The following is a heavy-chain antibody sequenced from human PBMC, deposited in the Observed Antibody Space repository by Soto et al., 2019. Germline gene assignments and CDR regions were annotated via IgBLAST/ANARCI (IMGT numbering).Heavy chain of an antibody. CDR3: ARVFNDRGFGEVSHLAR. Sequence: QVQLVESGGGVVQPGRSLSLSCAASGFNFRNYDVHWVRQAPGKGLEWVAMISHDGGDEYFADSVKGRFTISRDNSKYPRDLQMTSLTTNDTAVYYCARVFNDRGFGEVSHLARWGRGTRVIASS. J-gene: IGHJ4*01. CDR2: ISHDGGDE. D-gene: IGHD3-10*01. V-gene: IGHV3-30*03. CDR1: GFNFRNYD.